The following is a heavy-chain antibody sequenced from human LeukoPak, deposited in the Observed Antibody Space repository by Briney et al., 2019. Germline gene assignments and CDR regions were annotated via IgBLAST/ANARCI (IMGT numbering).Heavy chain of an antibody. J-gene: IGHJ3*02. D-gene: IGHD3-10*01. Sequence: PGGSLRLSCAVSGFTVSSNYMSWVRQAPGMGLEWVSIIYSGGSTYHADSVKGRFTISGDNSKNTLYLQMNSLRAEDTAVYYCARENTMGRGFPRGFDIWGQGTMVTVSS. CDR3: ARENTMGRGFPRGFDI. V-gene: IGHV3-66*01. CDR2: IYSGGST. CDR1: GFTVSSNY.